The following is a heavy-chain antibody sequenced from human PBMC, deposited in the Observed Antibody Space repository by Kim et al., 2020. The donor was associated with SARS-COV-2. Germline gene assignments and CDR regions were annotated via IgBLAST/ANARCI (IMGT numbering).Heavy chain of an antibody. V-gene: IGHV3-23*01. CDR2: ISGSGGST. D-gene: IGHD2-15*01. J-gene: IGHJ4*02. Sequence: GGPLRLSCAASGFTFNSYAMSWVRQAPGKGLEWVSGISGSGGSTYYGDSVKGRFTISRDNSKNTLSLQMNSLRAEDTAVYYCAKGSGASWYISLDYWGQGTLVTVSS. CDR1: GFTFNSYA. CDR3: AKGSGASWYISLDY.